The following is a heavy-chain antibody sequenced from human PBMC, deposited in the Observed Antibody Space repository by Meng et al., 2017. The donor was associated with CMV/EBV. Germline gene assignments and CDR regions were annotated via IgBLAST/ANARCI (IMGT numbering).Heavy chain of an antibody. Sequence: LSLTCAASGFTFSSYAMSWVRQAPGKGLEWVSAISGSGGSTYYADSVKGRFTISRDNSKNTLYLQMNSLRAEDTAVYYCAKGTADYSPGMDVWGQGTTVTVSS. CDR1: GFTFSSYA. J-gene: IGHJ6*02. D-gene: IGHD4-11*01. CDR3: AKGTADYSPGMDV. CDR2: ISGSGGST. V-gene: IGHV3-23*01.